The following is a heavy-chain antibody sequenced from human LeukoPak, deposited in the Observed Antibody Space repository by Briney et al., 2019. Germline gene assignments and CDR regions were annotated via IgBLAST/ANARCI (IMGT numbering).Heavy chain of an antibody. J-gene: IGHJ6*03. V-gene: IGHV3-48*01. D-gene: IGHD6-19*01. CDR2: ISSSSSTI. Sequence: PGGSLILSCAASGFTFSSYSMNWVRQAPGKGLEWVSYISSSSSTIYYADSVKGRFTISRDNAKNSLYLQMNSLGAEDTAVYYRARESSGWYWYMDVWGKGTTVTVSS. CDR3: ARESSGWYWYMDV. CDR1: GFTFSSYS.